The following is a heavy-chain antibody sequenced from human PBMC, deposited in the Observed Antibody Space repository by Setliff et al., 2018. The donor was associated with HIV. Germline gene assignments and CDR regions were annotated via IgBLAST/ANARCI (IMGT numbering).Heavy chain of an antibody. J-gene: IGHJ4*02. CDR2: VDPEDGET. D-gene: IGHD3-9*01. CDR1: GYTFIDYY. CDR3: AAHYDILTGYRRPLDY. Sequence: ASVKVSCKGSGYTFIDYYMHWVQQAPGKGLEWMGRVDPEDGETIYAEKFQGRVTITADTSTDTAYTELNSLRSEDTAVYYCAAHYDILTGYRRPLDYWGQGTLVTVSS. V-gene: IGHV1-69-2*01.